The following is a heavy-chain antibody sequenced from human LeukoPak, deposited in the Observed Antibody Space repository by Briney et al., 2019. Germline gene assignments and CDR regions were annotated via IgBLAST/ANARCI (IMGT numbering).Heavy chain of an antibody. CDR3: ARRALDNWYIDV. CDR2: INYSGST. V-gene: IGHV4-59*08. CDR1: GDSISSYF. J-gene: IGHJ2*01. D-gene: IGHD4/OR15-4a*01. Sequence: PSETLSLICTVSGDSISSYFWSWMRQRPGKGLEWIAYINYSGSTNSNPSLKSRVTISVDTSKDEFSLRLGSVTAADTAVYYCARRALDNWYIDVSGRGTLVTVSS.